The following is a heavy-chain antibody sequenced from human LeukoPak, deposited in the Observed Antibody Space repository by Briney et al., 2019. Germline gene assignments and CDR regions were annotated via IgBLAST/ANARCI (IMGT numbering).Heavy chain of an antibody. V-gene: IGHV4-31*03. Sequence: PSETLSLTCSVSGGSISSGTFYWNWIRQHPGKGLEGIGYIDYSGKTYYKPSLKSRLTISRDTSKNQLSLRLTSVTAADTAVYYCARGYPFFDFWGQGTLVTVSS. CDR3: ARGYPFFDF. CDR2: IDYSGKT. CDR1: GGSISSGTFY. J-gene: IGHJ5*01. D-gene: IGHD5-18*01.